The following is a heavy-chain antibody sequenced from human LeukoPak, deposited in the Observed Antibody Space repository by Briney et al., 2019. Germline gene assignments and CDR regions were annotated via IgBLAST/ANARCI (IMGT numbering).Heavy chain of an antibody. CDR2: ISSSGSTI. CDR1: GFTFSSYE. J-gene: IGHJ5*02. D-gene: IGHD6-19*01. Sequence: GGSLRLSCAASGFTFSSYEMNWVRQAPGKGLEWVSYISSSGSTIYYADSVKGRFTISRDNSKNTLYLQMNSLRADDTALYYCARGYSSGWSNWFDPWGQGTLVTVSS. V-gene: IGHV3-48*03. CDR3: ARGYSSGWSNWFDP.